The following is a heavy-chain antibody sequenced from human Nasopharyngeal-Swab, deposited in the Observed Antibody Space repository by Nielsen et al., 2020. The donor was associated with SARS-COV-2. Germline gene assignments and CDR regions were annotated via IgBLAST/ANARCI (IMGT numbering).Heavy chain of an antibody. D-gene: IGHD3-10*01. J-gene: IGHJ6*02. CDR3: YVLLWFGDYYYGMDV. Sequence: VRQMPGKGLEWVSAISGSGGSTYYADSVKGRFTISRDNSKNTLYLQMNSLRAEDTAVYYCYVLLWFGDYYYGMDVWDQGTTVTVSS. V-gene: IGHV3-23*01. CDR2: ISGSGGST.